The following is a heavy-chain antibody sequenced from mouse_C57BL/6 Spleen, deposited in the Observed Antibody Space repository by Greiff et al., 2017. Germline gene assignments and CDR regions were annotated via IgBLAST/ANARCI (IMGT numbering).Heavy chain of an antibody. CDR1: GYTFTSYW. Sequence: QVQLQQSGAELVKPGASVKMSCKASGYTFTSYWITWVKQRPGQGLEWIGDIYPGSGSTNYNEKFKSKATLTVDTSSSTAYMQLSSLTSEDSAVYYCARAGDYYGSETWFAYWGQGTLVTVSA. CDR3: ARAGDYYGSETWFAY. D-gene: IGHD1-1*01. J-gene: IGHJ3*01. CDR2: IYPGSGST. V-gene: IGHV1-55*01.